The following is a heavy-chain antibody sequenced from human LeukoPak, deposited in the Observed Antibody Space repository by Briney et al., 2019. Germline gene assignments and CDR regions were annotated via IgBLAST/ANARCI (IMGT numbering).Heavy chain of an antibody. D-gene: IGHD3-9*01. Sequence: ASVKVSCKASGYTFTSYGISWVRQAPGQGLEWMGWISAYNGNTNYAQKLQGRVTMTTDTSTSTAYMELRSLRSDDTAVYYCARLRYFDWLSTYYYYYYMDVWGKGTTVTISS. CDR2: ISAYNGNT. J-gene: IGHJ6*03. CDR1: GYTFTSYG. V-gene: IGHV1-18*01. CDR3: ARLRYFDWLSTYYYYYYMDV.